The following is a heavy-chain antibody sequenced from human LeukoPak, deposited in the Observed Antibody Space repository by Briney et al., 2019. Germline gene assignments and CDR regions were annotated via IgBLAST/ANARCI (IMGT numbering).Heavy chain of an antibody. V-gene: IGHV3-48*01. Sequence: GGSLRLSCAASGFTFSTYSMKWVRQAPGKGLEWVSYISDSGAMYYADSVRGRFTISRENAQNSLFLQMNSLRAEDTAVYYCARDGGYSGYDADCRGQGTLVTVSS. J-gene: IGHJ4*02. CDR2: ISDSGAM. CDR3: ARDGGYSGYDADC. CDR1: GFTFSTYS. D-gene: IGHD5-12*01.